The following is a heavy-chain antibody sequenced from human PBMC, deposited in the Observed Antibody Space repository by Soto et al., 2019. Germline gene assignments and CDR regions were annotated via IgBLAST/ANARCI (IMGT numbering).Heavy chain of an antibody. D-gene: IGHD3-3*01. CDR2: INPNSGGT. CDR1: GYTFTGYY. V-gene: IGHV1-2*02. J-gene: IGHJ6*02. Sequence: ASVKVSCKASGYTFTGYYMHWVRQAPGQGLEWMGWINPNSGGTNYAQKFQGRVTMTRDTSISTAYMELSRLRSDDTAVYCCARVANTIFGVVIIPPSHYYYGMDVWGQGTTVTVSS. CDR3: ARVANTIFGVVIIPPSHYYYGMDV.